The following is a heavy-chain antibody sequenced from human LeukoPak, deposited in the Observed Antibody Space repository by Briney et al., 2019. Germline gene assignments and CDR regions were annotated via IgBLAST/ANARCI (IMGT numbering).Heavy chain of an antibody. CDR1: GFTFSSYW. V-gene: IGHV3-74*01. Sequence: GGSLRLSCAASGFTFSSYWMHWVRQAPGNGLVWVSRINSDGSSTCYADSVKGRFTISRDNAKNTLYLQMNSLRAEDTAVYYCAIEGYYYDSSGYSYYFDYWGQGTLVTVSS. D-gene: IGHD3-22*01. CDR2: INSDGSST. CDR3: AIEGYYYDSSGYSYYFDY. J-gene: IGHJ4*02.